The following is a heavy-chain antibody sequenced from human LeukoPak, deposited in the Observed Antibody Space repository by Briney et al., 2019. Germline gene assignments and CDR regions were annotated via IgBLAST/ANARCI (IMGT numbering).Heavy chain of an antibody. D-gene: IGHD3-16*01. J-gene: IGHJ4*02. CDR2: INHSGST. Sequence: SETLSLTCAVYGGSFSGYYWSWIRQPPGKGLEWIGEINHSGSTNYNPSLKSRVTISVGTSKNQFSLKLSSVTAADTAVYYCARIARVGEYYFDYWGQGTLVTVSS. CDR3: ARIARVGEYYFDY. CDR1: GGSFSGYY. V-gene: IGHV4-34*01.